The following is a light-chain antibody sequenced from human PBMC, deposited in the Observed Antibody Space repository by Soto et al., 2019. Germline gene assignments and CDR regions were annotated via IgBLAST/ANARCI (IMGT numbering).Light chain of an antibody. J-gene: IGKJ1*01. CDR1: QNIYSN. V-gene: IGKV3-15*01. CDR2: GAF. Sequence: IVMTQSPATLSVSPGERATFSCRASQNIYSNIAWYQQKPGQAPSLLIYGAFTRATGIPARFSGTGSGTEFTLTISSLQSEDFALYYCQQYNDWPLTFGQGTMV. CDR3: QQYNDWPLT.